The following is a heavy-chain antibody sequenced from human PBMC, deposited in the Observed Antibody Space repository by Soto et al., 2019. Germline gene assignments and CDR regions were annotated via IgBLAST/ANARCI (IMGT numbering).Heavy chain of an antibody. CDR2: SYYSGST. D-gene: IGHD3-10*01. CDR1: GGSISSGGYY. CDR3: ASTGPVGELFDY. J-gene: IGHJ4*02. Sequence: QVQLQESGPGLVKPSQTLSLTCTVSGGSISSGGYYWSWIRQHPGKGLEWIGYSYYSGSTYYHPSLNIRVTIPVHTSKNQFSLKLSSVTAADTAVYFCASTGPVGELFDYWGQGTLVTVSS. V-gene: IGHV4-31*03.